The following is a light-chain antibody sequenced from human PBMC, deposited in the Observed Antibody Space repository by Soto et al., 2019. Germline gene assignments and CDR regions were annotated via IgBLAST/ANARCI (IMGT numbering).Light chain of an antibody. V-gene: IGLV2-14*01. Sequence: QSVLTQPASVSGSPGQSITISCTGTSSDVGGYNYVSWYQQHPGKAPKLMIYEVTNRPSGVSHRFSGSKSGNTASLTISGLQAEDEADYYCSSYTAGGTIFGTGTKLTVL. CDR1: SSDVGGYNY. CDR3: SSYTAGGTI. J-gene: IGLJ1*01. CDR2: EVT.